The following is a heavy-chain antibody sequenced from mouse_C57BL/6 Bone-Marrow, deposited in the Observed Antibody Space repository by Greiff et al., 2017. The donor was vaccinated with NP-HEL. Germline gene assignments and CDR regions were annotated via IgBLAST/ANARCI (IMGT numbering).Heavy chain of an antibody. J-gene: IGHJ2*01. D-gene: IGHD1-1*01. Sequence: DVQLVESGPGLVKPSQSLSLTCSVTGYSITSGYYWNWIRQFPGNKLEWMGYISYDGSNNYNPSLKNRISITRDTSKNQFFLKLNSVTTEDTATYYCAREYYYGSSSYYFDYWGQGTTLTVSS. CDR3: AREYYYGSSSYYFDY. CDR2: ISYDGSN. V-gene: IGHV3-6*01. CDR1: GYSITSGYY.